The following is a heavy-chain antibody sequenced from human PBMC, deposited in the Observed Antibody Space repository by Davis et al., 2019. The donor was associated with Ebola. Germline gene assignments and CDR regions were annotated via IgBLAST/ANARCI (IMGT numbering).Heavy chain of an antibody. CDR3: IGDPNWELGY. D-gene: IGHD3-10*01. Sequence: GESLKISCAASGFTFSTYWMSWVRQAPGKGLEWVANIKQDGSEAYYVDSVKGRFTISRDNAKDSLYLQMTTLRAEDTAVYYCIGDPNWELGYWGQGTLVTVS. CDR2: IKQDGSEA. CDR1: GFTFSTYW. J-gene: IGHJ4*02. V-gene: IGHV3-7*03.